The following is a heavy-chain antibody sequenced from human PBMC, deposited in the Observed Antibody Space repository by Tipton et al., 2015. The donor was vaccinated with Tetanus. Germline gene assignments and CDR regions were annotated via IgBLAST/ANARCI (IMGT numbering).Heavy chain of an antibody. Sequence: QSGPEVKKPGASVKVSCKASGYTFNTFGISWVRQAPGQGLEWIGWISVYNGNTNYGQNVQGRVTMTTDTPTSTAYMELRSLRSDDTAVYYCARGPTNPLAVDRPTDYWGQGTLVTVSS. D-gene: IGHD2-2*01. CDR3: ARGPTNPLAVDRPTDY. J-gene: IGHJ4*02. CDR2: ISVYNGNT. V-gene: IGHV1-18*01. CDR1: GYTFNTFG.